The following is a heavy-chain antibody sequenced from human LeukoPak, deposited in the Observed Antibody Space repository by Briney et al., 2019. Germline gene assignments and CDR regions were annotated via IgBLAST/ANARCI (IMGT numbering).Heavy chain of an antibody. J-gene: IGHJ4*02. D-gene: IGHD4-17*01. Sequence: PSETLSLTCTVSGGSISSYYWSWIRQPPGKGLEWIGYIYYSGSTNYNPSLKSRVTISVDTSKNQFSLKLSSVTAADTAVYYCARARRYGDVDYWGQGTLVTVSS. CDR1: GGSISSYY. V-gene: IGHV4-59*01. CDR3: ARARRYGDVDY. CDR2: IYYSGST.